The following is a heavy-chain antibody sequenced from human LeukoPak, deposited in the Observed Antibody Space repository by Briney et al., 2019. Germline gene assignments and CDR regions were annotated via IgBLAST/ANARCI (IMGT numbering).Heavy chain of an antibody. CDR1: GYTFTSYY. CDR3: ARLSLLLPDAFDI. D-gene: IGHD1-26*01. V-gene: IGHV1-8*03. CDR2: MNPNSGNT. J-gene: IGHJ3*02. Sequence: ASVKVSCKASGYTFTSYYMHWVRQAPGQGLEWMGWMNPNSGNTGYAQKFQGRVTIIRNTSISTAYMELSSLRSEDTAVYYCARLSLLLPDAFDIWGQGTMVTVSS.